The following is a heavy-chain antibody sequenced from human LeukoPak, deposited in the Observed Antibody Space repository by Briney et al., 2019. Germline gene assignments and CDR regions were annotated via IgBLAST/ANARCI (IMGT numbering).Heavy chain of an antibody. Sequence: GGSLRLSCAASLYTFSYAWMSCVRHAPGKGREWVGRIKSKTDVGKREYGAPVKGRFSISRDESQKTLYLQMNSLKTEGPAVYYCNTPTAAAVKGAFDIWGQGTMVTVSS. CDR3: NTPTAAAVKGAFDI. J-gene: IGHJ3*02. CDR1: LYTFSYAW. V-gene: IGHV3-15*01. CDR2: IKSKTDVGKR. D-gene: IGHD6-13*01.